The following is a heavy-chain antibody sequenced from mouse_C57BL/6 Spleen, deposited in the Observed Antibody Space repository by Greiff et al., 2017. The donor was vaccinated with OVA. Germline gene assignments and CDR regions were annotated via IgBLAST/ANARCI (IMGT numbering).Heavy chain of an antibody. CDR2: IYPGDGDT. CDR3: ARGYDVVYAMDY. Sequence: VKVVESGAELVKPGASVKISCKASGYAFSSYWMNWVKQRPGKGLEWIGQIYPGDGDTNYNGKFKGKATLTADKSSSTAYMQLSSLTSEDSAVYFCARGYDVVYAMDYWGQGTSVTVSS. V-gene: IGHV1-80*01. D-gene: IGHD2-2*01. J-gene: IGHJ4*01. CDR1: GYAFSSYW.